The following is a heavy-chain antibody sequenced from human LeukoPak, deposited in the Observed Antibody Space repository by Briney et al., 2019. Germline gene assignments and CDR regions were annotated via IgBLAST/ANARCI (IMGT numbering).Heavy chain of an antibody. Sequence: PGGSLRLSCAASGFTFSRYSMNWVRQAPGKGLEWVANIKQDGSEKYYVDSVKGRFTISRDNAKNSLYLQMNSLRAEDTAVYYCARDCPLRSGLPHYFDYWGQGTLVTVSS. CDR3: ARDCPLRSGLPHYFDY. D-gene: IGHD3-16*01. CDR2: IKQDGSEK. CDR1: GFTFSRYS. J-gene: IGHJ4*02. V-gene: IGHV3-7*01.